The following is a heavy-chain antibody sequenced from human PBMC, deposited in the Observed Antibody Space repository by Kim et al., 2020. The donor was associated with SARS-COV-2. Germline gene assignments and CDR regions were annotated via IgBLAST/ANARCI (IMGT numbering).Heavy chain of an antibody. Sequence: GRFTISRDNAKNSLYLQMNSLRAEDTAVYYCARYNGYYYGSGSYIYGMDVWGQGTTVTVSS. D-gene: IGHD3-10*01. CDR3: ARYNGYYYGSGSYIYGMDV. V-gene: IGHV3-11*06. J-gene: IGHJ6*02.